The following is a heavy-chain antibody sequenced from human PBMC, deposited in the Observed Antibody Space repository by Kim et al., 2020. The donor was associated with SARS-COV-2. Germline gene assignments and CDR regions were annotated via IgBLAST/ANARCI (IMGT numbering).Heavy chain of an antibody. Sequence: VKGRFTISRDNAKNSLYLQMNSLRAEDTAVYYCARFTYYYGSGSYYAFDYWGQGTLVTVSS. J-gene: IGHJ4*02. V-gene: IGHV3-21*01. CDR3: ARFTYYYGSGSYYAFDY. D-gene: IGHD3-10*01.